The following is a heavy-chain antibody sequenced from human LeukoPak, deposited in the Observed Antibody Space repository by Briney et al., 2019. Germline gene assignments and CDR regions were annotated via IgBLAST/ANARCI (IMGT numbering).Heavy chain of an antibody. Sequence: VASVKVSCKASGYTFTDYYMHWVRQAPGQGLEWMGWINPNSGGTKYAQKFQGGVTMTRDTSISTAYMELSRLTSDDTAVYYCARMGYCSSTSCYYGAFDIWGQGTMVTVSS. CDR2: INPNSGGT. V-gene: IGHV1-2*02. D-gene: IGHD2-2*01. CDR3: ARMGYCSSTSCYYGAFDI. J-gene: IGHJ3*02. CDR1: GYTFTDYY.